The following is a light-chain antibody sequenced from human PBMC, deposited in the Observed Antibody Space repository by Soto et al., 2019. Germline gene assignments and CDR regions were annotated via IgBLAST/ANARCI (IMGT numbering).Light chain of an antibody. CDR2: DVS. J-gene: IGKJ1*01. V-gene: IGKV1-5*01. CDR3: QQYNGYSRT. Sequence: DIQMTQSPSTLSTSVGDRVTITCRASQSIGYSLAWYRQKPGKAPYLLISDVSSLERGVPSRFSGSGSGTEFTLTISSMQPDDFATFYCQQYNGYSRTFGQGTKVDI. CDR1: QSIGYS.